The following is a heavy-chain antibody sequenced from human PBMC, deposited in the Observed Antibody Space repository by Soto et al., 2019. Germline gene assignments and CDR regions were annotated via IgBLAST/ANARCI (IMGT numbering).Heavy chain of an antibody. V-gene: IGHV3-23*01. CDR1: GFTFSSYS. Sequence: GSLRLSCAASGFTFSSYSMNWVRQAPGKGLEWVSAISGSGGSTYYADSVKGRFTISRDNSKNTLYLQMNSLRAEDTAVYYCAKNGIAAAGIDYWGQGTLVTVSS. CDR2: ISGSGGST. CDR3: AKNGIAAAGIDY. D-gene: IGHD6-13*01. J-gene: IGHJ4*02.